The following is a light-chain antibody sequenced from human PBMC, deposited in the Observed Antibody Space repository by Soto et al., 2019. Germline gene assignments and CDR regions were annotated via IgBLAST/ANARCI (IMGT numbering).Light chain of an antibody. Sequence: EIVLTQSPGTLSLPPGERATLSCRASQSVRNNYLAWYQQKPGQAPRLLIYGASDRAIGIPDKFSGSGSGTDFTLTISRLEPEDFAVYYCQQYGSSPSLSFGGGTKVEIK. CDR2: GAS. J-gene: IGKJ4*01. CDR3: QQYGSSPSLS. CDR1: QSVRNNY. V-gene: IGKV3-20*01.